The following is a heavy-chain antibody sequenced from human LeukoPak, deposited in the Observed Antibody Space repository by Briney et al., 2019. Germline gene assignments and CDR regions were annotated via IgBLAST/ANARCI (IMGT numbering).Heavy chain of an antibody. D-gene: IGHD3-3*01. CDR2: IYSGGST. V-gene: IGHV3-66*01. CDR1: GFTVSSNY. J-gene: IGHJ4*02. CDR3: ARSNYDFWSGCYYPHFDY. Sequence: GGSLRLSCAASGFTVSSNYMNWVRQAPGKGLEWVSVIYSGGSTYYADSVKGRFTISRDNSKNTLYLQMNSLRAEDTAVYYCARSNYDFWSGCYYPHFDYWGQGTLVTVSS.